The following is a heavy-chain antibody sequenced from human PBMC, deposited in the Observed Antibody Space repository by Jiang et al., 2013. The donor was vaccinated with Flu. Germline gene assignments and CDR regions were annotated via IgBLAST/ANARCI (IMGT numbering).Heavy chain of an antibody. CDR2: VVVDTGNT. V-gene: IGHV1-58*01. CDR3: AAVSYDFWSGDLGFFDP. D-gene: IGHD3-3*01. CDR1: GFTLSSSA. J-gene: IGHJ5*02. Sequence: QLVESGPEVKKPGTSVKVSCQASGFTLSSSAVQWVRQARGQRLEWIGWVVVDTGNTHCAEDFQGRVTITRDMSTGTAYMELSSLRSEDTAVYYCAAVSYDFWSGDLGFFDPWGQGTLVTVSS.